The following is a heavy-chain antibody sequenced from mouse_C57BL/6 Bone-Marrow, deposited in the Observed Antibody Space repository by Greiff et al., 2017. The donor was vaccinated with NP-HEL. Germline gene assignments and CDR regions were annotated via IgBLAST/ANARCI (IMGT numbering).Heavy chain of an antibody. J-gene: IGHJ4*01. CDR3: AYDGYYEGVYYAMDY. V-gene: IGHV1-52*01. Sequence: VQLQQPGAELVRPGSSVKLSCKASGYTFTSYWMHWVKQRPIQGLEWIGNIDPSDSETHYNQKFKDKATLTVDKSSSTAYMQLSSLTSEDSAVYYCAYDGYYEGVYYAMDYWGQGTSVTVSS. D-gene: IGHD2-3*01. CDR2: IDPSDSET. CDR1: GYTFTSYW.